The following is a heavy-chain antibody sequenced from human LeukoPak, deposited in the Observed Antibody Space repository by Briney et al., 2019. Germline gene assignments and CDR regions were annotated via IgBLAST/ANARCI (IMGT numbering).Heavy chain of an antibody. D-gene: IGHD3-3*01. CDR3: ARDQGAYYDFWSGYPFYYYYGMDV. CDR2: ISAYNGNT. Sequence: VASVKVSCKASGYTFTSYGISWVRQAPGQGLEWMGWISAYNGNTNYAQKLQGRVTMTTDTSTSTAYMELRSLRSDDTAVYYCARDQGAYYDFWSGYPFYYYYGMDVWGQGTTVTVSS. V-gene: IGHV1-18*01. J-gene: IGHJ6*02. CDR1: GYTFTSYG.